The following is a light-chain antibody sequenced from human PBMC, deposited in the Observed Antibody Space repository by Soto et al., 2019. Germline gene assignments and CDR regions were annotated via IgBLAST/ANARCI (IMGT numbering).Light chain of an antibody. CDR3: QQYGSSYWT. CDR2: GAS. V-gene: IGKV3-20*01. CDR1: QSVPRTY. Sequence: DIVLTQSPGSLSLSPGERATLSCRASQSVPRTYLAWYQQKPGQTPSLLIYGASTSATGIPDRFSGSGSGTDFTLTISRLEPEYVGVYYCQQYGSSYWTFGQGTKVEIK. J-gene: IGKJ1*01.